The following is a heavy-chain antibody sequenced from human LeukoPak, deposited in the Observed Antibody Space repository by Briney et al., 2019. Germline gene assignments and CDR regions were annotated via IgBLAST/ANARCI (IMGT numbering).Heavy chain of an antibody. Sequence: PSQTLSLTCTVSGGSISSGDYYWSWIRQPPGKGLEWIGSIYYSGSTYYNPSLKSRVTISVDTSKNQFSLKLSSVTAADTAVYHCAVVGTILRDFDYWGQGTLVTVSS. J-gene: IGHJ4*02. D-gene: IGHD2-15*01. CDR3: AVVGTILRDFDY. V-gene: IGHV4-39*01. CDR2: IYYSGST. CDR1: GGSISSGDYY.